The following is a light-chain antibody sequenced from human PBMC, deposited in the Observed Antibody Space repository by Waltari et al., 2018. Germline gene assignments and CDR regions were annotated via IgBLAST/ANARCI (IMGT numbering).Light chain of an antibody. CDR1: QSVTRDY. CDR2: GAS. Sequence: EIVLTQSPGTLSLSPGESATLSCKTSQSVTRDYLAWYQQRLVQAPRLLIYGASTRATGIPDRFSGSGSGTDFTLTISRLEPEDFAVYYCQQYITLPGTFGQGTRLDLK. V-gene: IGKV3-20*01. CDR3: QQYITLPGT. J-gene: IGKJ5*01.